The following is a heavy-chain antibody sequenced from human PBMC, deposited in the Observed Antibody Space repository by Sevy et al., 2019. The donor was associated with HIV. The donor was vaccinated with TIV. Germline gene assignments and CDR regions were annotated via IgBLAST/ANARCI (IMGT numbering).Heavy chain of an antibody. CDR1: GYTFTSYD. V-gene: IGHV1-8*01. J-gene: IGHJ6*02. CDR3: ARERYCTNGVCYTTIGMDV. CDR2: MNPNSGNT. Sequence: ASVKVSCKASGYTFTSYDINWVRQATGQGLEWMGWMNPNSGNTGYAQKFQGRVTMTRNTSISTAYMELSSLRSEDTAVYYWARERYCTNGVCYTTIGMDVWGQGTTVTVSS. D-gene: IGHD2-8*01.